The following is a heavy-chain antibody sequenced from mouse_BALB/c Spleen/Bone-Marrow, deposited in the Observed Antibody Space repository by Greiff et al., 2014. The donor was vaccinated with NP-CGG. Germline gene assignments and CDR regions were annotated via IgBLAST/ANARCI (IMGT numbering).Heavy chain of an antibody. Sequence: EVQLQQSGGGLVQPGRSLKISCAASRFDFSGFWMGWVRLAPGEGLEWIGEINPDSSTINYTPSLKDRFIISRDNAKNTLYLQMSKVRSEDTALYYCARLGYYGGFAYWGQGTLVTVSA. CDR2: INPDSSTI. CDR1: RFDFSGFW. CDR3: ARLGYYGGFAY. J-gene: IGHJ3*01. D-gene: IGHD2-3*01. V-gene: IGHV4-1*02.